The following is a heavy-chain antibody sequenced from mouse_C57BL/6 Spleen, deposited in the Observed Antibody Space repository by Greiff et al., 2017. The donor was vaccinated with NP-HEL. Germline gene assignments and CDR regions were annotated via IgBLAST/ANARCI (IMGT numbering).Heavy chain of an antibody. CDR1: GYTFTDYY. CDR2: INPNNGGT. Sequence: VQLQQSGPELVKPGASVKISCKASGYTFTDYYMNWVKQSHGKSLEWIGDINPNNGGTSYNQKFKGKATLTVDKSPSTAYMELRSLTSEDSAVYYCARRHYYGSSHYAMDYWGQGTSVTVSS. CDR3: ARRHYYGSSHYAMDY. D-gene: IGHD1-1*01. J-gene: IGHJ4*01. V-gene: IGHV1-26*01.